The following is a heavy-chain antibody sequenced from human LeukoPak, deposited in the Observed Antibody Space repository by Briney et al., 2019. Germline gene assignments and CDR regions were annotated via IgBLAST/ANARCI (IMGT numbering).Heavy chain of an antibody. J-gene: IGHJ6*02. D-gene: IGHD3-22*01. V-gene: IGHV5-51*01. CDR3: ARLPGPSGGLWLLLRSNYYYGMDV. Sequence: GESLKISCKGSGSSFTSYWIGWVRQMPGKGLEWMGIIYPGDSATRYSPSFQGQVTISADKSISTAYLQWSSLKASDTAMYYCARLPGPSGGLWLLLRSNYYYGMDVWGQGTTVTVSS. CDR1: GSSFTSYW. CDR2: IYPGDSAT.